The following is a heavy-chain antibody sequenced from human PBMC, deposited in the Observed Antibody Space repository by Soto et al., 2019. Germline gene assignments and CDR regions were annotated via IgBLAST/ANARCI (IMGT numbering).Heavy chain of an antibody. Sequence: QVQLVQSGAELMKPGASVTVSCKASGYTFTSLGISWVRQAPGQGLEWMGWISPYNGNTKLAQKFQGRVILTTEAATRTVHMELRSLRSDDTAVYYCARHEYSNYDTRRIFDYWGQGTLVTVSS. CDR1: GYTFTSLG. J-gene: IGHJ4*02. CDR3: ARHEYSNYDTRRIFDY. CDR2: ISPYNGNT. D-gene: IGHD4-4*01. V-gene: IGHV1-18*01.